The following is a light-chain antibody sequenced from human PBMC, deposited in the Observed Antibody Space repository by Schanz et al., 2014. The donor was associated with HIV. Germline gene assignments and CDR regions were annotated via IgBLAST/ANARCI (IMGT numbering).Light chain of an antibody. Sequence: EIVLTQSPGTLSLSPGERATLSCRVSQSVSSSYLAWYQQKPGQAPRLLIYRASTGATGVPARFSGSGSETEFTLIISSLHSEDFAVYYCQQYNNWPPRSFVGGIKVQIK. V-gene: IGKV3-15*01. CDR1: QSVSSSY. CDR3: QQYNNWPPRS. CDR2: RAS. J-gene: IGKJ4*01.